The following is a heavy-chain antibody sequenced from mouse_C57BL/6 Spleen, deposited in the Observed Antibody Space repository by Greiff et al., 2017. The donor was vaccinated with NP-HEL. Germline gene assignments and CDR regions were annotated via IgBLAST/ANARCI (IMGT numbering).Heavy chain of an antibody. CDR3: ARDHDGYYAY. J-gene: IGHJ3*01. CDR2: INYDGSST. V-gene: IGHV5-16*01. Sequence: EVHLVESEGGLVQPGSSMKLSCTASGFTFSDYYMAWVRQVPEKGLEWVANINYDGSSTYYLDSLKSRFIISRENAKNILYLQMSSLKSEDTATYYCARDHDGYYAYWGQGTLVTVSA. D-gene: IGHD2-3*01. CDR1: GFTFSDYY.